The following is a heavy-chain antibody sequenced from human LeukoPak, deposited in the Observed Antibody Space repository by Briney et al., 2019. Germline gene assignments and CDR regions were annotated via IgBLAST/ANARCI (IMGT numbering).Heavy chain of an antibody. D-gene: IGHD5-24*01. J-gene: IGHJ4*02. Sequence: SQTLSLSCAISGDSVSTSSAGWNWIRQSPSRGLEWLGRTYYNSNWYIDYAVSVKGRITISPDTSKNQFSLQLNSVTPEDTAVYYCAKGWLQSGFDYWGQGTLVTVSS. CDR3: AKGWLQSGFDY. V-gene: IGHV6-1*01. CDR1: GDSVSTSSAG. CDR2: TYYNSNWYI.